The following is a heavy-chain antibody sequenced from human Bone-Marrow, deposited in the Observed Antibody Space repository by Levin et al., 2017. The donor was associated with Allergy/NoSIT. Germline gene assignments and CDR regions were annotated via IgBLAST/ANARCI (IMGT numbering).Heavy chain of an antibody. V-gene: IGHV3-20*04. D-gene: IGHD3-9*01. CDR2: IGSNGGGT. J-gene: IGHJ4*02. CDR3: AKNWDYDILTGFTD. CDR1: GFTFDDYA. Sequence: GGSLRLSCAASGFTFDDYAMSWVRQVPGKGLEWVAGIGSNGGGTGYAESVRGRFVVSRDNAENSVLLQMRSLRDDDTAFYYCAKNWDYDILTGFTDWGQGMLVTVSS.